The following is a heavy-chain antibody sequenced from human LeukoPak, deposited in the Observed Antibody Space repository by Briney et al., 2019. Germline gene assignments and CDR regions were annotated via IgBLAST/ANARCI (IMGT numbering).Heavy chain of an antibody. CDR2: ISGSGGST. D-gene: IGHD3-3*01. CDR1: GFTFSSYA. V-gene: IGHV3-23*01. Sequence: GGSLRLSCAASGFTFSSYAMSWVRQAPGNGLEWVSAISGSGGSTYYADSVKGRFTISRDNSKNTLYLQMNSLRAEDTAVYYCASSTYYDFWSAYYISFDYWGQGTLVTVSS. CDR3: ASSTYYDFWSAYYISFDY. J-gene: IGHJ4*02.